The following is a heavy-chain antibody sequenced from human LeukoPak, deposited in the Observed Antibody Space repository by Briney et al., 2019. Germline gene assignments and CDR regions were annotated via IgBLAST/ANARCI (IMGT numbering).Heavy chain of an antibody. CDR3: AKGMSGEPSFYGMDV. Sequence: GGSLRLSCAASGCTFSSYAMNWVRQAPGKGLEWVSGIVGGGDNTYYADSVKGRFTISRDNSKNTLYLQMNSLRVEDTAVFYCAKGMSGEPSFYGMDVWGQGTTVTVSS. V-gene: IGHV3-23*01. CDR1: GCTFSSYA. D-gene: IGHD1-14*01. J-gene: IGHJ6*02. CDR2: IVGGGDNT.